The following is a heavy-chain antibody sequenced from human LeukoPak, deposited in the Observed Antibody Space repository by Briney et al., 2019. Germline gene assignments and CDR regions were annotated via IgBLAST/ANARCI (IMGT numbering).Heavy chain of an antibody. V-gene: IGHV3-23*01. J-gene: IGHJ4*02. CDR3: AKERAYGSGLDY. CDR2: ISGSGGST. Sequence: TGGSLRLSCAASGLTFSSYGMSWVRQAPGKGLEWVSAISGSGGSTYYADSVKGRFTISRDNSKNTLYLQMNSLRAEDTAVYYCAKERAYGSGLDYWGQGTLVTVSS. CDR1: GLTFSSYG. D-gene: IGHD3-10*01.